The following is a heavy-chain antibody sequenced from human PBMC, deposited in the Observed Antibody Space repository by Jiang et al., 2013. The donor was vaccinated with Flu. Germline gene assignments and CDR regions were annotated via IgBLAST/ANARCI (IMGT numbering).Heavy chain of an antibody. Sequence: SGAEVKKPGASVKVSCRASGFTFINDAIHWVRQAPGQRLEWMGWIDAGNGDTKYSQKFQGRVTITRDTSASTAYMELSTLRSEDTALYFCARRLGSPYWYFDLWGLAPWSLSPQ. CDR2: IDAGNGDT. V-gene: IGHV1-3*01. CDR1: GFTFINDA. CDR3: ARRLGSPYWYFDL. J-gene: IGHJ2*01.